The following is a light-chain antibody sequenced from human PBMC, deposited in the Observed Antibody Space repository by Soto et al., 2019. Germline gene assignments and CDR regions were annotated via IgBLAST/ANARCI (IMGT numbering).Light chain of an antibody. CDR3: QQYKT. CDR1: QSITNW. CDR2: KAS. V-gene: IGKV1-5*03. Sequence: DIQMTQSPSTLSASVGDRVTITCRASQSITNWLAWYQQKPGKAPKLLIYKASSLETGVPSRFSGSGSGTEFTLTISSLQPDDSANYYCQQYKTFGQGTNVEI. J-gene: IGKJ1*01.